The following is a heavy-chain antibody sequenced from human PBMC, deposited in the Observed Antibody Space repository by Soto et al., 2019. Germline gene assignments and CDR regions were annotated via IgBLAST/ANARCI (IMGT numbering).Heavy chain of an antibody. V-gene: IGHV4-59*12. J-gene: IGHJ4*02. CDR2: SYYSGST. CDR1: GGSISSYY. Sequence: PSETLSLTCTVSGGSISSYYLSWIRQPPGKGLEWIGYSYYSGSTNDNPSLKSRVIMSVDTSKNRVSLNLLSVTAADTAVYYCARGLIALGGTVSHWGRGTLVIVSS. D-gene: IGHD1-26*01. CDR3: ARGLIALGGTVSH.